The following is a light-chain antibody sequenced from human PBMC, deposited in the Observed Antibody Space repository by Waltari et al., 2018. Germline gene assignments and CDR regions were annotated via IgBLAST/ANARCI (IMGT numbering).Light chain of an antibody. J-gene: IGKJ3*01. Sequence: DIQMTQSPSSLSASIGDRVTITCRPTQNINSYLNWYQQKPGKAPKLLIYAASTLQSGVPSRFSGSGSGTDFTLTISSLQPEDFATYYCQQSYSTLITFGPGTKVDIK. CDR2: AAS. CDR1: QNINSY. CDR3: QQSYSTLIT. V-gene: IGKV1-39*01.